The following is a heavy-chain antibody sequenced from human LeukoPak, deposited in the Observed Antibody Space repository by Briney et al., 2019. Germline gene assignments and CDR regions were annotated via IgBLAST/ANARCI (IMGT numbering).Heavy chain of an antibody. J-gene: IGHJ4*02. D-gene: IGHD1-1*01. V-gene: IGHV3-7*01. CDR3: ARQRYSDY. CDR1: GVTFSRYW. CDR2: MKEDGSEN. Sequence: GGSLRLSCAASGVTFSRYWMTWVRQAPGKGLEWVANMKEDGSENSYVESVKGRFTISRDNAKNSLYLQLNSLRAEDTAVYFCARQRYSDYWGQGTLVTVSS.